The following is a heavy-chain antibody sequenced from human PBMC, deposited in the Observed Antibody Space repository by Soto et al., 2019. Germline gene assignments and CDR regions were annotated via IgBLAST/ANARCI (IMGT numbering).Heavy chain of an antibody. CDR1: GFIFSTYA. D-gene: IGHD7-27*01. CDR2: ISSHGANT. Sequence: VQLVESGEGLVQPGGSLRLSCAASGFIFSTYAMHWVRQAPGKRLEYVSAISSHGANTFYAESVRGRFTISRDNSKNTLYLQMGSLRTEDMAVYYCARGAWGRFFDLWGRGTLVTVSS. J-gene: IGHJ2*01. CDR3: ARGAWGRFFDL. V-gene: IGHV3-64*02.